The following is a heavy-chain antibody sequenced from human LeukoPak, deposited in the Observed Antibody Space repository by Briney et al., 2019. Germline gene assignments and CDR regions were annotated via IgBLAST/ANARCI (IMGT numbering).Heavy chain of an antibody. CDR2: IIPILGIA. Sequence: RASVKVSCRASGGTFSSYAISWVRQAPGQGLEWMGRIIPILGIANYAQKFQGSVTITADKSTSTAYMELSSLRSEDTAVYYCARGPACTNGVCYTGYFDYWGQGTLVTVSS. CDR1: GGTFSSYA. J-gene: IGHJ4*02. D-gene: IGHD2-8*01. V-gene: IGHV1-69*04. CDR3: ARGPACTNGVCYTGYFDY.